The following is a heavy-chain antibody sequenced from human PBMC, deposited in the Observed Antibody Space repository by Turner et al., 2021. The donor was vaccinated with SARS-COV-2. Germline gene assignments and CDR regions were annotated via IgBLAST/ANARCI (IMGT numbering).Heavy chain of an antibody. Sequence: QLQLQESGPGLVKPSETLSLTCTVSGGSISSSSYYWGWIRQPPGKGLEWIGSMYYRGSTYYNSSLKSRVTISVDTSKNQFSLKMSSVTAADTAVYYCARRSWKLTEWYFDLWGRGTLVTVSS. V-gene: IGHV4-39*01. J-gene: IGHJ2*01. D-gene: IGHD1-1*01. CDR1: GGSISSSSYY. CDR2: MYYRGST. CDR3: ARRSWKLTEWYFDL.